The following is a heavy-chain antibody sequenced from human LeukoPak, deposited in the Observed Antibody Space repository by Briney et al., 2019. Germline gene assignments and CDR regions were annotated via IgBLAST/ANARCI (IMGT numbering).Heavy chain of an antibody. D-gene: IGHD3-22*01. Sequence: GESLKISCKCSGYSFTSYWIAWVRQMPGKGLEWMGIIYPGDSDTRYSPSFQGQVTISADKSISTAYLQWSSLKASDTAMYYCARRAYYDSGYFDYWGQGTLVTVSS. V-gene: IGHV5-51*01. J-gene: IGHJ4*02. CDR2: IYPGDSDT. CDR1: GYSFTSYW. CDR3: ARRAYYDSGYFDY.